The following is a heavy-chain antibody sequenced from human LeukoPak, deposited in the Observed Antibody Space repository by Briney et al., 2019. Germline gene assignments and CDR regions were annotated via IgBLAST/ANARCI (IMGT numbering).Heavy chain of an antibody. V-gene: IGHV4-39*07. CDR2: IYYSGST. Sequence: SETLSLTCTVSGGSISSSSYYWGWIRQPPGKGLEWIGSIYYSGSTYDNPSLKSRVTISVDTSKKQFSLKLSSVTAADTAVYYCARETYSSGWYGVFDWGQGTLVTVSS. CDR3: ARETYSSGWYGVFD. J-gene: IGHJ4*02. D-gene: IGHD6-19*01. CDR1: GGSISSSSYY.